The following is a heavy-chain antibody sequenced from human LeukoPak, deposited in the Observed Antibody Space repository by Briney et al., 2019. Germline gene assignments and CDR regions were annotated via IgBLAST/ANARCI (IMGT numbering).Heavy chain of an antibody. J-gene: IGHJ4*02. D-gene: IGHD3-22*01. CDR3: ARTTYYYDSSGYLLAPFDY. CDR2: ISGSGGST. Sequence: GGSLRLSCAASGFTFSSYAMSWVRQAPGKGLEWVSAISGSGGSTYYADSVKGRFTISRDNAKNTLYLQMNSLRAEDTAVYYCARTTYYYDSSGYLLAPFDYWGQGTLVTVSS. V-gene: IGHV3-23*01. CDR1: GFTFSSYA.